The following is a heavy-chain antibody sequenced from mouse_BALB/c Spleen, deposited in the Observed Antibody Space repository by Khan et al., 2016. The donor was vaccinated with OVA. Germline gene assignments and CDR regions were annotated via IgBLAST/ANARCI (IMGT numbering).Heavy chain of an antibody. D-gene: IGHD1-1*01. V-gene: IGHV1S41*01. Sequence: DLVKPGASVKLSCKASGYTFTSYWINWIKQRPGKGLEWIGRIGPGSSNAYYNEMFKGKATLTVDTSSNTAYIQLSSLSSEDSAVYFCAKENYYGSSCDSMDYWGQGTSVTVSA. CDR3: AKENYYGSSCDSMDY. CDR2: IGPGSSNA. CDR1: GYTFTSYW. J-gene: IGHJ4*01.